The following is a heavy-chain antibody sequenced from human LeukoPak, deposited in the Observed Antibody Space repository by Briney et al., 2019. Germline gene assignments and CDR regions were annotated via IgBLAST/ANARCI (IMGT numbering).Heavy chain of an antibody. V-gene: IGHV4-61*01. J-gene: IGHJ4*02. CDR2: IYYSGST. CDR1: GGSISSSSYY. D-gene: IGHD6-13*01. CDR3: ARVTGYMTEDYFDY. Sequence: SETPSLTCTVSGGSISSSSYYWSWIRQPPGKGLEWIGYIYYSGSTNYNPSLKSRVTISVDTSKNQFSLRLSSVTAADTAVYYCARVTGYMTEDYFDYWGQGTLITVSS.